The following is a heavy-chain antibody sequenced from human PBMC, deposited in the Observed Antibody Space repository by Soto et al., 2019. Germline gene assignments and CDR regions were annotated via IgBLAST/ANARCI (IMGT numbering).Heavy chain of an antibody. J-gene: IGHJ5*02. D-gene: IGHD2-2*02. V-gene: IGHV6-1*01. CDR2: TYYRSKWYN. CDR3: AREGGLGYCSSTSCYTSNWFDP. CDR1: GDSVSSNSAT. Sequence: SQTLSLTCAISGDSVSSNSATWNWIRQSPSRGLEWLGRTYYRSKWYNDYAVSVKGRITINPDTSKNQFSLQLNSVTPEDTAVYYCAREGGLGYCSSTSCYTSNWFDPWGQGTLVTVSS.